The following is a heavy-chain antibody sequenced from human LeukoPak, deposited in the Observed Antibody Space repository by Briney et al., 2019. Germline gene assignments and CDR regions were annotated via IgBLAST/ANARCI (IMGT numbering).Heavy chain of an antibody. D-gene: IGHD4-17*01. CDR3: ARVSHDYAPFDY. J-gene: IGHJ4*02. Sequence: GASVKVSCKASGYTFTSYAMHWVRQAPGQRLEWMGWINAGNGNTKYSQKFQGRVTITRDTSASTAYMELSSLRSEDTAVYYCARVSHDYAPFDYWGQGTLVTVSS. V-gene: IGHV1-3*01. CDR2: INAGNGNT. CDR1: GYTFTSYA.